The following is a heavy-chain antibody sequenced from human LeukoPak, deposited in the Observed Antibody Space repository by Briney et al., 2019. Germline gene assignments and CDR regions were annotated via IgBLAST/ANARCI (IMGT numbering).Heavy chain of an antibody. CDR3: ARDYDILTGYPRWFDP. CDR1: GFTFSSYA. J-gene: IGHJ5*02. D-gene: IGHD3-9*01. CDR2: ISGSGGST. V-gene: IGHV3-23*01. Sequence: PGGSLRLSCAASGFTFSSYAMSWVRQAPGKGLEWVSAISGSGGSTYYADSVKGRFTISRDNSKNSLYLQMNSLRAEDTAVYYCARDYDILTGYPRWFDPWGQGTLVTVSS.